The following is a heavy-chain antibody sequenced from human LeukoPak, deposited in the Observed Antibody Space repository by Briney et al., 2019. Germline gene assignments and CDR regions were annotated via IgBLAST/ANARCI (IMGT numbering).Heavy chain of an antibody. D-gene: IGHD2-15*01. CDR2: VNTDGSST. V-gene: IGHV3-74*01. J-gene: IGHJ4*02. CDR1: GLTFHNTW. CDR3: ARAGYCSGGSCYFDY. Sequence: GGSLRLSCAASGLTFHNTWMHWIRQAPGKGLVWVSRVNTDGSSTSDADSVRGRVTISRDNAKNTLYLQMNSLSAEDTAVYYCARAGYCSGGSCYFDYWGQGTQVIVSS.